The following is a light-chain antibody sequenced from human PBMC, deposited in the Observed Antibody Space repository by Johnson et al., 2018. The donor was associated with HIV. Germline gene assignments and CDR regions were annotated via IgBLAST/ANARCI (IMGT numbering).Light chain of an antibody. V-gene: IGLV1-51*02. J-gene: IGLJ1*01. Sequence: QSVLTQPPSVSAAPGQKVTISCSGSSSNIGNNYVSWYQQLPGTAHKLLIYEHNQRPSGIPDRFSGSKSGTSATLGITGLQTGDEADYYCGTWDTSLSAPYVFGTGTKVTVL. CDR1: SSNIGNNY. CDR3: GTWDTSLSAPYV. CDR2: EHN.